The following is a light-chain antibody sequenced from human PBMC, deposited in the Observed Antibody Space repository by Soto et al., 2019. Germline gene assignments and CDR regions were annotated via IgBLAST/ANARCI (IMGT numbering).Light chain of an antibody. CDR2: EVT. CDR3: GSYASSSSYV. V-gene: IGLV2-14*01. CDR1: SSDVGGYNH. Sequence: QSALTQPASVSGSPGQSITISCTGTSSDVGGYNHVSWYQIHPGKAPKLIIYEVTSRPSSVSYRFSGSKSGNSASLTISGLQAEDEADYYCGSYASSSSYVFGGGTKVTVL. J-gene: IGLJ1*01.